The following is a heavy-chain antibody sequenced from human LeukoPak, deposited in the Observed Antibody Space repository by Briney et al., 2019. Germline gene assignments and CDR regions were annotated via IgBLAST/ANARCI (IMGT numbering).Heavy chain of an antibody. CDR1: GGSISSYY. V-gene: IGHV4-59*01. D-gene: IGHD3-22*01. CDR3: ARRNYDSSGYPFFDY. CDR2: IYYSGST. J-gene: IGHJ4*02. Sequence: SETLSLTCTASGGSISSYYWSWIRQPPGKGLERIGYIYYSGSTNYNPSLKSRVTISVDTSKNQFSLKLSSVTAADTAVYYCARRNYDSSGYPFFDYWGQGTLVTVSS.